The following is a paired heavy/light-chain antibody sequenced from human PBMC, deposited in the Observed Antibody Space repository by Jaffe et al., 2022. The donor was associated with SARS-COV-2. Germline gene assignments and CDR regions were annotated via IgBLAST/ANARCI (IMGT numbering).Heavy chain of an antibody. J-gene: IGHJ4*02. Sequence: QVQLVQSGAEVKKPGASVKVSCKASGYTFTSYGISWVRQAPGQGLEWMGWISAYNGNTNYAQKLQGRVTMTTDTSTSTAYMELRSLRSDDTAVYYCARPPYGSIFGVVIDPYFDYWGQGTLVTVSS. CDR2: ISAYNGNT. CDR1: GYTFTSYG. V-gene: IGHV1-18*01. D-gene: IGHD3-3*01. CDR3: ARPPYGSIFGVVIDPYFDY.
Light chain of an antibody. J-gene: IGLJ3*02. CDR2: RNN. CDR3: AAWDDSLSGPARV. Sequence: QSVLTQPPSASGTPGQRVTISCSGSSSNIGSNYVYWYQQLPGTAPKLLIYRNNQRPSGVPDRFSGSKSGTSASLAISGLRSEDEADYYCAAWDDSLSGPARVFGGGTKLTVL. CDR1: SSNIGSNY. V-gene: IGLV1-47*01.